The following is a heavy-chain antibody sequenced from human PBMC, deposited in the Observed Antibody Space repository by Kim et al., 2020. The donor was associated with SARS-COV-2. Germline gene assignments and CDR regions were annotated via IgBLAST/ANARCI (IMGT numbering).Heavy chain of an antibody. D-gene: IGHD4-4*01. CDR1: GGSFSGYY. CDR2: INHSGST. V-gene: IGHV4-34*01. Sequence: SETLSLTCAVYGGSFSGYYWSWIRQPPGKGLEWIGEINHSGSTNYNPSLKSRVTISVDTSKNQFSLKLSSVTAADTAVYYCAREHTPVAGLQGWGQGTLVTVSS. J-gene: IGHJ4*02. CDR3: AREHTPVAGLQG.